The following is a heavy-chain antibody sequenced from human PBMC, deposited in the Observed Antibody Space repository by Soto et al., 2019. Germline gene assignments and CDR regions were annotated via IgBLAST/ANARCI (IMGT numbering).Heavy chain of an antibody. D-gene: IGHD2-21*01. CDR3: ARDRSIVVVPSDAFDL. CDR2: INGDGTSA. V-gene: IGHV3-74*01. J-gene: IGHJ3*01. CDR1: GFTLTSYW. Sequence: EVQLVESGGGLAQPGGSLRLSCAASGFTLTSYWMYWVRQSPGKGLVWVSRINGDGTSARYADSVKGRFTISRDNAKNSLYLHMNSLRVEDTAVYYCARDRSIVVVPSDAFDLWGQGTMVTLSS.